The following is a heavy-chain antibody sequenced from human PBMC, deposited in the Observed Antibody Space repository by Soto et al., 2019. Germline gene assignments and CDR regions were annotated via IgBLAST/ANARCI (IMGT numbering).Heavy chain of an antibody. Sequence: QLQLQESGPGLVKPSETLSLTCTVSGGSISSSSYYWGWIRQPPGKGLEWIGSIYYSGSTYYNPSLKSRVTISVDTSKIQFSLKLSSVTAADTAVYYCARRVVVVPAATYYGMDVWGQGTTVTVSS. CDR3: ARRVVVVPAATYYGMDV. V-gene: IGHV4-39*01. CDR1: GGSISSSSYY. CDR2: IYYSGST. J-gene: IGHJ6*02. D-gene: IGHD2-2*01.